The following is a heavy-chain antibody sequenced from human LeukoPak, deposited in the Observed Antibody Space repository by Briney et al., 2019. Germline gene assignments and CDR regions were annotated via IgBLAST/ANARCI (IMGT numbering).Heavy chain of an antibody. Sequence: GESLKISCKGSGYSFTSYWISWVRQMPGKGLEWMGRIDPSDSYTNYSPSFQGHVTISADKSISTAYLQWSSLKASDTAMYYCARSGYCSSTSCYGGSNTYYYYGMDVWGQGTTVTVSS. V-gene: IGHV5-10-1*01. CDR1: GYSFTSYW. CDR3: ARSGYCSSTSCYGGSNTYYYYGMDV. CDR2: IDPSDSYT. J-gene: IGHJ6*02. D-gene: IGHD2-2*01.